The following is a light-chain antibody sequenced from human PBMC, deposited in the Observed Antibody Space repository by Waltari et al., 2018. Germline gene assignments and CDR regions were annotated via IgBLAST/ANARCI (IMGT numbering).Light chain of an antibody. V-gene: IGKV3-20*01. J-gene: IGKJ1*01. CDR2: DTS. CDR3: QKYVSLPAT. Sequence: VLTQSPGTLSLSPGERATLSCRASQSVGKYLAWYQQKPSQAPRLLIYDTSTRATGIPDRFSGSGSGTDFSLTISRLEPEDFAVYYCQKYVSLPATFGQGTKVQAK. CDR1: QSVGKY.